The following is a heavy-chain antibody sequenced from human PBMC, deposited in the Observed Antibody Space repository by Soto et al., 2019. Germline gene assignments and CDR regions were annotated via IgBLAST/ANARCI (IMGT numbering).Heavy chain of an antibody. CDR2: IYPGDSDT. V-gene: IGHV5-51*01. CDR1: GSRFTGYW. D-gene: IGHD1-26*01. J-gene: IGHJ6*02. Sequence: PCESLNISCNGSGSRFTGYWSGWVRQMPGKGLEWMGIIYPGDSDTRYSPSFHGQVTISADKSISTAYLQWRSLKASDTAMYSCARHRRPGSYDFHYGMDFWGQGTTVTVSS. CDR3: ARHRRPGSYDFHYGMDF.